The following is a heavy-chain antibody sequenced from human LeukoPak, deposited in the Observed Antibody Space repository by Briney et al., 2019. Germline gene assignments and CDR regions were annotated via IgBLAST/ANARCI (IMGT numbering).Heavy chain of an antibody. J-gene: IGHJ5*02. Sequence: ASVKVSCKASGYTFTSYYMHWVRQAPGQGLEWMGIINPSGGSTSYAQKFQGRVTMTRDMSTSTVYMELSSLRSEDTAVYYCASSSSGKNWFDPWGQGTLVTVSS. CDR2: INPSGGST. CDR3: ASSSSGKNWFDP. V-gene: IGHV1-46*01. D-gene: IGHD6-19*01. CDR1: GYTFTSYY.